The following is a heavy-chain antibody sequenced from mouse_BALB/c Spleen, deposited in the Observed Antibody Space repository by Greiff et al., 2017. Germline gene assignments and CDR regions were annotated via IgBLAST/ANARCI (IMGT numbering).Heavy chain of an antibody. CDR3: ARYDYRPYAMDY. D-gene: IGHD2-14*01. CDR1: GDSITSGY. V-gene: IGHV3-8*02. J-gene: IGHJ4*01. Sequence: EVQLQQSGPSLVKPSQTLSLTCSVTGDSITSGYWNWIRKFPGNKLEYMGYISYSGSTYYNPSLKSRISITRDTSKNQYYLQLNSVTTEDTATYYCARYDYRPYAMDYWGQGTSVTVSS. CDR2: ISYSGST.